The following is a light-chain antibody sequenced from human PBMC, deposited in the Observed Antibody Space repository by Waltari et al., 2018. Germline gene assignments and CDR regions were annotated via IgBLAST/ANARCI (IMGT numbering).Light chain of an antibody. V-gene: IGLV1-51*02. Sequence: QSVLTQPPSVSAAPGQTVTIPCSGGRSNIGNNYVSWYRQFPGTAPKLLIYENSERPSGIPGRFSGSKSGTSATLDITGLQAGDEADYYCGTWDSSLSGAVFGGGTHLTVL. J-gene: IGLJ7*01. CDR3: GTWDSSLSGAV. CDR1: RSNIGNNY. CDR2: ENS.